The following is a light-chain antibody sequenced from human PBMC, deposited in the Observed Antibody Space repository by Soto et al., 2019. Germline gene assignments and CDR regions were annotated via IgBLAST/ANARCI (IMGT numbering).Light chain of an antibody. CDR3: SSHAGSNLYG. CDR1: SSDVGGYNY. J-gene: IGLJ1*01. CDR2: EVT. Sequence: QSALTQPPSASGSPGQSVTISCTGTSSDVGGYNYVSWYQQHPGKAPKLMIYEVTKRPSGVPDRFSGSKSGNTASLTVSGLQAEDEADYFCSSHAGSNLYGFGTGTKVTVL. V-gene: IGLV2-8*01.